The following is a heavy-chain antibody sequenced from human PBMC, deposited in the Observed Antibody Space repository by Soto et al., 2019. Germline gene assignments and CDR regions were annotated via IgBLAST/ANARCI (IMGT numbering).Heavy chain of an antibody. D-gene: IGHD3-22*01. CDR1: GYSFTSSY. J-gene: IGHJ2*01. V-gene: IGHV1-46*01. CDR3: ATYYDSSGSDYWYFDL. CDR2: INPSGGTT. Sequence: ASVKVSCKASGYSFTSSYMHWVRQAPGQGLEWMGIINPSGGTTRYAEKFQGRVSMTRDTSTSTVYMELSSLRSEDTAVYYCATYYDSSGSDYWYFDLWGRGTLDTVSS.